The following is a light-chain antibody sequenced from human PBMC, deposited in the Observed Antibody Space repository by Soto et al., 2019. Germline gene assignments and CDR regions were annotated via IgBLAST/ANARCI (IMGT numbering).Light chain of an antibody. CDR2: DVS. Sequence: QSALTQPASVSGSPGQSITIPCTGTSSDVGGYNHVSWYQQHPGKDPKLMIYDVSNRPSGVSNRFSGSKSGNTASLTISGLHAEDEADYYCSSYTTTSVVFGGGTQLTVL. CDR3: SSYTTTSVV. CDR1: SSDVGGYNH. V-gene: IGLV2-14*01. J-gene: IGLJ2*01.